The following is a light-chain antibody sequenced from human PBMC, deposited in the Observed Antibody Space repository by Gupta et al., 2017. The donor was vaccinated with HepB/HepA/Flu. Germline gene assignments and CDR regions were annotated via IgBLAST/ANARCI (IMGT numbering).Light chain of an antibody. CDR1: KLGNKY. V-gene: IGLV3-1*01. CDR3: QAGDSSTYVV. J-gene: IGLJ2*01. Sequence: SSELTQPPSVSVSPGQTASITCSGDKLGNKYVCWYQQRPGQSPVLVIYEDRKRPSGIPERFSGSNSGNTATLTISGTQAMEESDYYCQAGDSSTYVVFGGGTKLTVL. CDR2: EDR.